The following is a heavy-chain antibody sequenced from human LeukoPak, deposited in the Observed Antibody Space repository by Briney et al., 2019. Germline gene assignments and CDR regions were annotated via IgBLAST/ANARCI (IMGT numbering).Heavy chain of an antibody. D-gene: IGHD6-19*01. Sequence: GSLRLSCAASGFTLSSYCMSWVRQAPGKGLEWVANIKQDGSQKYYVDSVKGRFTISRDNAKSLLYLQMNSLRPEDTAVYYCARDWAGSAWLTRALEYWGQGILVTVSS. CDR2: IKQDGSQK. CDR3: ARDWAGSAWLTRALEY. J-gene: IGHJ4*02. CDR1: GFTLSSYC. V-gene: IGHV3-7*01.